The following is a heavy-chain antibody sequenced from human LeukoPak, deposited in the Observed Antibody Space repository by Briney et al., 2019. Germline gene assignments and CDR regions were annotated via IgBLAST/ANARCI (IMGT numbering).Heavy chain of an antibody. Sequence: PSETLSLTCDVFGFPISSGFSWAWIRQSPGKGLEWIGSIYHSGSTHYNPSLKSRVTISVDTSKNQFSLMLSSVTAADTAVYYCARNRSMTITPGFDHWGQGTLVTVSS. CDR3: ARNRSMTITPGFDH. J-gene: IGHJ4*02. CDR1: GFPISSGFS. V-gene: IGHV4-38-2*01. CDR2: IYHSGST. D-gene: IGHD4/OR15-4a*01.